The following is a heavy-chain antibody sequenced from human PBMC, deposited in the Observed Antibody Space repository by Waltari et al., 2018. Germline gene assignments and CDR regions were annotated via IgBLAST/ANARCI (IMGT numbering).Heavy chain of an antibody. Sequence: EVQLVESRGGLVKPGGSLRLSCAASGFTFSNAWMSWVRQAPGKGLEWVGRIKSKTDGGTTDYAEPVKGRFTISRDDSKNTLYLQMNSLKTEDTAVYYCTTDRVSSSWPDFDYWGQGTLVTVSS. CDR3: TTDRVSSSWPDFDY. CDR1: GFTFSNAW. D-gene: IGHD6-13*01. V-gene: IGHV3-15*01. J-gene: IGHJ4*02. CDR2: IKSKTDGGTT.